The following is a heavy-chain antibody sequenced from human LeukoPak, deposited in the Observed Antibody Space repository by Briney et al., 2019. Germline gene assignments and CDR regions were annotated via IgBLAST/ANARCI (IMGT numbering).Heavy chain of an antibody. CDR2: ISSSGSTI. D-gene: IGHD3-10*01. Sequence: PGGSLRLSCAASGFTFSSYWMSWVRQAPGKGLEWVSYISSSGSTIYYADSVKGRFTISRDNAKNSLYLQMNSLRAEDTAVYYCARDKDDYGSGNHWFDPWGQGTLVTVSS. CDR3: ARDKDDYGSGNHWFDP. J-gene: IGHJ5*02. CDR1: GFTFSSYW. V-gene: IGHV3-48*04.